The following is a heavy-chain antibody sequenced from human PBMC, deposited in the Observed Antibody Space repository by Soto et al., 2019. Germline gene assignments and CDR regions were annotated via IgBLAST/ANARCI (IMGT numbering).Heavy chain of an antibody. CDR2: ISGSGVST. J-gene: IGHJ4*02. V-gene: IGHV3-23*01. Sequence: EVQLLESGGGLVQPGGSLRLSCAASGFTFSSYAMSWVRQAPGKGLEWVSAISGSGVSTYYADSVKGRFTISRDNSKNTLYVQRNSLRAEDTAVYYCAKDRGYSYGWDYFDYWGQGTLVTVSS. D-gene: IGHD5-18*01. CDR1: GFTFSSYA. CDR3: AKDRGYSYGWDYFDY.